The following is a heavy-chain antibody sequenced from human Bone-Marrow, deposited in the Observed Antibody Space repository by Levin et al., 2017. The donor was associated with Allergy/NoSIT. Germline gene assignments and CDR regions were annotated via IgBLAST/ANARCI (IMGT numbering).Heavy chain of an antibody. D-gene: IGHD4-11*01. CDR3: TRESDDYSMYLGRFDP. CDR2: IHQDGNEA. J-gene: IGHJ5*02. CDR1: GFTFRSYW. Sequence: GESLKISCAASGFTFRSYWMNWVRLAPGKGLEWVANIHQDGNEAYYVDSVKGRFTISRDNAKNSLYLEMTSLRVEDTAVYYCTRESDDYSMYLGRFDPWGQGTQVTVSS. V-gene: IGHV3-7*03.